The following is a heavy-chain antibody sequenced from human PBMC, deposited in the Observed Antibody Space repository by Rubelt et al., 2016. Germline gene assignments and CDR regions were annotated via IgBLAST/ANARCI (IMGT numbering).Heavy chain of an antibody. D-gene: IGHD4-17*01. CDR2: FDPEDGET. V-gene: IGHV1-24*01. J-gene: IGHJ4*02. Sequence: QVQLVQFGAEVKKPGASVKVSCKVSGYTLTELSMHWVRQAPGKGLEWMGGFDPEDGETIYAQKCDGRVTMTEDTSTDTAYMELGSLRSEDTAVYYCAIRQPAYGDLDFDYWGQGTLVTVSS. CDR1: GYTLTELS. CDR3: AIRQPAYGDLDFDY.